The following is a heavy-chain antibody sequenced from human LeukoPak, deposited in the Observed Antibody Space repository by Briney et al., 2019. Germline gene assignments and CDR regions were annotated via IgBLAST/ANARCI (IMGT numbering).Heavy chain of an antibody. Sequence: KPSKTLSLTCTVSGGSVSSGSYYWSWIRQPPGKGLEWIGYIYYSGSTNYNPSLKSRVTISVDTSKNQFSLKLSPVTAADTAVYYCARVLSGGYFDWLFDYWGQGTLVTVSS. V-gene: IGHV4-61*01. CDR2: IYYSGST. CDR3: ARVLSGGYFDWLFDY. CDR1: GGSVSSGSYY. D-gene: IGHD3-9*01. J-gene: IGHJ4*02.